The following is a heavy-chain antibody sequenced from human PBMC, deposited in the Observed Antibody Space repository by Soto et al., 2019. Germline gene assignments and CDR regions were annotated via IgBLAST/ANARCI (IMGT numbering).Heavy chain of an antibody. CDR2: ISRLSDRT. D-gene: IGHD3-16*01. CDR1: GFNFGLYT. J-gene: IGHJ4*02. CDR3: ASLAGGIGFDY. Sequence: PGGSLGLSWTASGFNFGLYTMNWVRQAPGGGLEWVSSISRLSDRTYYADSVKGRFTISRDNSKNTLYLQMNRLRVDDTAVYYCASLAGGIGFDYWGQGTLVTVSS. V-gene: IGHV3-23*01.